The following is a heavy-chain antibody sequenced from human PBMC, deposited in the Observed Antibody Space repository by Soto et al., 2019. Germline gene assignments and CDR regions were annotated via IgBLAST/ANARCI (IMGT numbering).Heavy chain of an antibody. CDR3: ARKTRDYYDRRGYYFEAVDI. D-gene: IGHD3-22*01. J-gene: IGHJ3*02. Sequence: PVGSLRLSCAASGFTFSRYSMNLVRQAPGKGLECVSSISSSSSYIYYADSVKGRFTISRDNATKSLYLQMNSLRAEDTAVYYCARKTRDYYDRRGYYFEAVDIGSQGKMVTVSS. V-gene: IGHV3-21*01. CDR1: GFTFSRYS. CDR2: ISSSSSYI.